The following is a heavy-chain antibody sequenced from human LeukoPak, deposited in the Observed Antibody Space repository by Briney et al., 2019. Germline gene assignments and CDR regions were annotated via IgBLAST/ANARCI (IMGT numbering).Heavy chain of an antibody. CDR3: ARDGSRGNLVTAPDY. J-gene: IGHJ4*02. CDR1: GFTFSSYN. V-gene: IGHV3-21*01. Sequence: GGSLRLSCAASGFTFSSYNMNWVRQAPGKGLEWVSSITSGSSYIYYADSVKGRFTISRDNAKNSLYLQMNSLRVEDTAVYYCARDGSRGNLVTAPDYWGQGTLVTVSS. D-gene: IGHD2-21*02. CDR2: ITSGSSYI.